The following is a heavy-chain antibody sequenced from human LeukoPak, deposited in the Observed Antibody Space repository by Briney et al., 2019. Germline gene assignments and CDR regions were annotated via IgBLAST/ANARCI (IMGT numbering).Heavy chain of an antibody. D-gene: IGHD2-15*01. CDR1: GFTFRSYE. V-gene: IGHV4-34*01. CDR2: INHSGST. J-gene: IGHJ3*02. Sequence: PGGSLRLSCAASGFTFRSYEMNWVRQAPGKGLEWIGEINHSGSTNYNPSLKSRVTISVDTSKNQFSLKLSSVTAADTAVYYCARHWRGYCSGGSCYSGAFDIWGQGTMVTVSS. CDR3: ARHWRGYCSGGSCYSGAFDI.